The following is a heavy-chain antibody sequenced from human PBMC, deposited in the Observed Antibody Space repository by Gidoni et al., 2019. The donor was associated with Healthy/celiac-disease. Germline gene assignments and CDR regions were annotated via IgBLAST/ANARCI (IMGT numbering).Heavy chain of an antibody. J-gene: IGHJ4*02. Sequence: QVQLVESGGGVVQPGRSLRLSCAASGFTFSSYGMHWVRQAPGKGLEWVAVIWYDGSNKYYEDSVKGRFTISRDNSKNTLYLQMNSLRAEDTAVYYCARVDSNYLIDYWGQGTLVTVSS. V-gene: IGHV3-33*01. D-gene: IGHD4-4*01. CDR3: ARVDSNYLIDY. CDR1: GFTFSSYG. CDR2: IWYDGSNK.